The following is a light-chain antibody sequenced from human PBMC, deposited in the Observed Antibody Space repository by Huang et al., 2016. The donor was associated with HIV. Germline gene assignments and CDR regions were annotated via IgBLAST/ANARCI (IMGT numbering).Light chain of an antibody. CDR1: QSISSW. V-gene: IGKV1-5*03. Sequence: DIQMTQSPSTMSASVGDRVTITCRASQSISSWLAWYQQKPGQAPKLLIYKASSLESGVPSRFSGSGSGTEFTLTISSLQPDDLATYYCQQYNSYLYTFGQGTKLEIK. CDR3: QQYNSYLYT. J-gene: IGKJ2*01. CDR2: KAS.